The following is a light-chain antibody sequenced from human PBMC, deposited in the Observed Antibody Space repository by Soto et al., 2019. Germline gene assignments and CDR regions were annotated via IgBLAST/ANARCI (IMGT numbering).Light chain of an antibody. J-gene: IGLJ1*01. CDR3: CAHAGTYAYV. CDR1: SSDVGGYNY. V-gene: IGLV2-11*01. Sequence: QSALTQPRSVSGSPGQSVTISCTGTSSDVGGYNYVSWYQQPPGKAPKLMIFDVSRRPSGVPDRFSGSKSGNTASLTISGLQAEYEGDYYCCAHAGTYAYVFGTGTKLTVL. CDR2: DVS.